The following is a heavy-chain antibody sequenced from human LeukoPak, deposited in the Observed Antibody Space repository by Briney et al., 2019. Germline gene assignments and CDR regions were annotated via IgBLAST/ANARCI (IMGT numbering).Heavy chain of an antibody. D-gene: IGHD2-2*01. CDR2: IYYSGST. J-gene: IGHJ3*02. CDR1: GGSISSGGYY. V-gene: IGHV4-31*03. Sequence: SETLSLTCTVSGGSISSGGYYWSWISQHPGKGLEWIGYIYYSGSTYYNPSLKSRVTISVDTSKNQFSLKLSSVTAADTAVYYCARDLVVPAATNAFDIWGQGTMVTVSS. CDR3: ARDLVVPAATNAFDI.